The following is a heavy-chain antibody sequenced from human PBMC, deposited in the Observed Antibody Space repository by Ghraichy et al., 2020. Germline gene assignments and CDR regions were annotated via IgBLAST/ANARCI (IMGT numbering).Heavy chain of an antibody. D-gene: IGHD2/OR15-2a*01. V-gene: IGHV1-8*01. CDR1: GYTFTSYD. Sequence: ASVKVSCKASGYTFTSYDINWVRQATGQGLEWMGWMNPNSGNTGYAQKFQGRVTMTRNTSISTAYMELSSLRSEDTAVYYCARVNRGAYYYYGMDVWGQGTTVTVSS. CDR3: ARVNRGAYYYYGMDV. CDR2: MNPNSGNT. J-gene: IGHJ6*02.